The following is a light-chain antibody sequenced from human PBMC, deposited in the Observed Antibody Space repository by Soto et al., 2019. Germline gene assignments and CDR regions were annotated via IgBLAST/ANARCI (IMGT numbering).Light chain of an antibody. Sequence: EIVMTQSPATLSVSPGERATLSCRASQSVSTNFAWYQQKPGQAPRLLIYATSIRATGIPARFSGSGSGTEFTLTIGSLQSEDFAVYYCQQYNNWPWTFGQGTKVEIK. CDR3: QQYNNWPWT. J-gene: IGKJ1*01. CDR1: QSVSTN. CDR2: ATS. V-gene: IGKV3-15*01.